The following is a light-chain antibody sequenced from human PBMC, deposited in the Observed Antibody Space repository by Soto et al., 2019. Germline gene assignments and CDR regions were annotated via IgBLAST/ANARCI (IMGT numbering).Light chain of an antibody. V-gene: IGKV3-20*01. CDR1: QSISSSD. Sequence: TQSPSSLSASVGDRVTITCRASQSISSSDLAWYQQKPGQAPRLLIYGASSRATGIPDRFSGSGSGTDFTLTISGLEPEDSAAYYCQRHGATFGQGTKVDIK. J-gene: IGKJ1*01. CDR2: GAS. CDR3: QRHGAT.